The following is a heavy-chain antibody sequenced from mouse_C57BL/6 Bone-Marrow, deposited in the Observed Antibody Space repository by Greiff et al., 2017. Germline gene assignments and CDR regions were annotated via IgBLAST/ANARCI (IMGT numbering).Heavy chain of an antibody. D-gene: IGHD1-1*01. Sequence: EVQLVESGGGLVQPKGSLKLSCAASGFSFNTYAMNWVRQAPGKGLEWVARIRSKSNNYATYYADTVKDRFTISRDDSESMLYLQMNNLITEDTAMYYGVKRGSSDPYYAMDYWGQGTSVTVSS. CDR2: IRSKSNNYAT. J-gene: IGHJ4*01. V-gene: IGHV10-1*01. CDR3: VKRGSSDPYYAMDY. CDR1: GFSFNTYA.